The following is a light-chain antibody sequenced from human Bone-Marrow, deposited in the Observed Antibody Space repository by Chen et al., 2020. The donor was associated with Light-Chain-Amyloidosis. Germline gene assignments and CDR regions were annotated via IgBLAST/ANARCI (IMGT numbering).Light chain of an antibody. CDR2: EVT. V-gene: IGLV2-14*01. J-gene: IGLJ1*01. Sequence: QSALTQPASVSGSPGQSITISCNGTSSDVGGDNHVSWYQQHPDKAPKLMIYEVTNRPSWVPDRFSGSKSDNTASLTISGLQTEDGADYFCSSYTITNTLVFGSGTRVTVL. CDR3: SSYTITNTLV. CDR1: SSDVGGDNH.